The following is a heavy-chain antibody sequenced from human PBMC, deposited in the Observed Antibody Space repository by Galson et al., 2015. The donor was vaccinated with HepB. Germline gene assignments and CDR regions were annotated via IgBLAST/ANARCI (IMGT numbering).Heavy chain of an antibody. J-gene: IGHJ4*02. Sequence: SLRLSCAASGFSFTSYSMNWVRQAPGKGLEWGSFISTTSTYIYYADSVTGRFTISRDNAKSSLYLQMNSLRAEDTAVYYCVRAFHDTSGHYWVNLDYWGQGALVTVSS. V-gene: IGHV3-21*01. CDR1: GFSFTSYS. D-gene: IGHD3-22*01. CDR2: ISTTSTYI. CDR3: VRAFHDTSGHYWVNLDY.